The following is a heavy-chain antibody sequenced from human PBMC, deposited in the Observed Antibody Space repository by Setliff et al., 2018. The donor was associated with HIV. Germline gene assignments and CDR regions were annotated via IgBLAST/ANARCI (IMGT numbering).Heavy chain of an antibody. J-gene: IGHJ4*02. CDR3: ASFYGKLPGLDN. CDR2: ISHSGST. V-gene: IGHV4-39*07. CDR1: GGSIRSSNYY. Sequence: PSETLSLTCTVSGGSIRSSNYYWGWVRQPPGMGLEWIGEISHSGSTHYNPSLKSRVTISLDTSKNQISLRLGSVTAADTAVYYCASFYGKLPGLDNWGQGTLVTVSS. D-gene: IGHD3-16*01.